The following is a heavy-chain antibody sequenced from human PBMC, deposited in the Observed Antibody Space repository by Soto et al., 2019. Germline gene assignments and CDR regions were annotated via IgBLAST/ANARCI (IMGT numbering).Heavy chain of an antibody. CDR3: ARGPTTGSSGWFYFDS. CDR1: GYPFINFA. J-gene: IGHJ4*02. Sequence: QVELVQSGAEVKKPGASVKVSCKACGYPFINFAIHWVRQAPGQRLEWMGWIHGGTGNTKYSEKFQDRVTITRDTSASIVYMELSRLRSDDTAVSYCARGPTTGSSGWFYFDSWGQGPLVTVSS. V-gene: IGHV1-3*01. D-gene: IGHD6-19*01. CDR2: IHGGTGNT.